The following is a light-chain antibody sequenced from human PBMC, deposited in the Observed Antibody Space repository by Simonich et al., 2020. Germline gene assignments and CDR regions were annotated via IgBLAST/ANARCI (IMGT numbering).Light chain of an antibody. CDR1: QSVLYSSNHKNS. V-gene: IGKV4-1*01. J-gene: IGKJ1*01. CDR3: QQYYSTPLT. CDR2: WAS. Sequence: DIVMTQSPDSLAVSLGERATINCKSSQSVLYSSNHKNSLAWYQQKPGQPPKLLIYWASTRESGVPDRFSGSGSGTDFTLTISSLQAEDVAVYYCQQYYSTPLTFGQGTKVEIK.